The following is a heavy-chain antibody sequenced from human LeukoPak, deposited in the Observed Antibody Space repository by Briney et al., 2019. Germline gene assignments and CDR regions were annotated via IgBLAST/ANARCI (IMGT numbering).Heavy chain of an antibody. CDR2: ISYDGSNK. V-gene: IGHV3-30*18. CDR1: GFTFSSYG. J-gene: IGHJ4*02. Sequence: PGGSLRLSCAASGFTFSSYGMHWVRQAPGKGLEWVAVISYDGSNKYYADSVKGRFTISRDNSKNTLYLQMNSLRAEDTAVYYCAKDRPSYSSIDYWGQGTLVTVSS. D-gene: IGHD4-11*01. CDR3: AKDRPSYSSIDY.